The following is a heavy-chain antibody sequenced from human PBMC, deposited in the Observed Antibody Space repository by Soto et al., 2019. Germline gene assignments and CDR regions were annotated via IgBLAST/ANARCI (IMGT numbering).Heavy chain of an antibody. CDR2: VIPGGST. V-gene: IGHV4-61*01. CDR1: GDSFSSGSDF. Sequence: PXGTLALAFTVSGDSFSSGSDFGTGIRQPPGKGLEWIGYVIPGGSTSYNPSLKSRVTLSIDTSENQFSLKLNSMTAADTAVYYCARKRVLPAQYFFDYWGQGTLVTVSS. D-gene: IGHD6-13*01. J-gene: IGHJ4*02. CDR3: ARKRVLPAQYFFDY.